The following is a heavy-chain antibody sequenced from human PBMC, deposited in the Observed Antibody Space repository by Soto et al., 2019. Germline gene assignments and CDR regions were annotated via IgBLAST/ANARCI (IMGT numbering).Heavy chain of an antibody. J-gene: IGHJ6*04. V-gene: IGHV3-74*01. D-gene: IGHD2-21*01. Sequence: WGALRVSYAASGFRVSTYGRHGVRQAPGKGLVWVSRSKGDGSTTTYADSVKGRFTLSRDNAKNTLYLQMNSLGPAATAVYYRARRLTNYYGVDVWRKGHTVTVSS. CDR3: ARRLTNYYGVDV. CDR1: GFRVSTYG. CDR2: SKGDGSTT.